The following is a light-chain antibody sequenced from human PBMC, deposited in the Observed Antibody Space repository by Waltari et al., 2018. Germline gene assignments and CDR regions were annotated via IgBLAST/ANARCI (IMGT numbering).Light chain of an antibody. CDR1: QGISSY. CDR2: AAS. Sequence: AIRMTQFPSSFSASTGDRVSITCRASQGISSYLAWYQQKPGKAPKLLIYAASTLQSGVPSRFSGSGSGTDFTLTISCLQSEDFATYYCQHYYSYPYTFGQGTKVEIK. J-gene: IGKJ2*01. CDR3: QHYYSYPYT. V-gene: IGKV1-8*01.